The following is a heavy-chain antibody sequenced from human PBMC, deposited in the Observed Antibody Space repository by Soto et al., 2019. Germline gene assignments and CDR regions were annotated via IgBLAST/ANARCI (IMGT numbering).Heavy chain of an antibody. CDR3: ARSGDNGYYFDY. V-gene: IGHV3-64*01. CDR2: ISSIGGST. CDR1: GLPFSSYA. J-gene: IGHJ4*02. D-gene: IGHD3-10*01. Sequence: GGSLRLSCATSGLPFSSYAMHLVRPAPGKGLEYVSAISSIGGSTCYANSVKGRFTISRDNSKNTLYLQMGSLRAEDMAVYYCARSGDNGYYFDYWGQGTLVTVSS.